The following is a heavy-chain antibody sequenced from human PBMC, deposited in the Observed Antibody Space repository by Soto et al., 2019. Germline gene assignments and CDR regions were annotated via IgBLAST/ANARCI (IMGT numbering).Heavy chain of an antibody. Sequence: QVQLVQSGAEVKKPGASVQVSCKASGYTLTSYDINWVRQATGQGLEWMGWMNPNSGNTGYAQNYQGRVTMTRNTSRNTAYMQRGSLRSGETAVDYCAGGGGGGLYGGDYYYYGMDVWGQGNTVTVSS. CDR2: MNPNSGNT. CDR3: AGGGGGGLYGGDYYYYGMDV. CDR1: GYTLTSYD. D-gene: IGHD2-8*01. J-gene: IGHJ6*02. V-gene: IGHV1-8*01.